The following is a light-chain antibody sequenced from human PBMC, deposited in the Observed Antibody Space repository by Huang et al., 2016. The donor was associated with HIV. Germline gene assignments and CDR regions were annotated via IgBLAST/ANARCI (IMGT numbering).Light chain of an antibody. Sequence: EIVLTQSPGTLSLSPGERATLSCRTSLTISTTYLAWYQQKPGQAPRLLIYDASTRSPGIPDMFSGSGSGTDITLTISRLEPEDFAVYYCQHYGSSLPYTFGQGTKLEIK. CDR3: QHYGSSLPYT. V-gene: IGKV3-20*01. J-gene: IGKJ2*01. CDR1: LTISTTY. CDR2: DAS.